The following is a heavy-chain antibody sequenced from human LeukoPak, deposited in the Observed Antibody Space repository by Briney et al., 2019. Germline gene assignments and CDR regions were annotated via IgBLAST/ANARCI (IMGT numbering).Heavy chain of an antibody. Sequence: GGSLRLSCAASGFTFSDYWMQWVRQAPGKGLEWVANIRQDGNEKYYVDSVRGRFTISRDNAKNSLYLQMNSLRAEDTAIYYCARRYFDYWGQGTLVTVSS. V-gene: IGHV3-7*03. CDR2: IRQDGNEK. CDR3: ARRYFDY. CDR1: GFTFSDYW. J-gene: IGHJ4*02.